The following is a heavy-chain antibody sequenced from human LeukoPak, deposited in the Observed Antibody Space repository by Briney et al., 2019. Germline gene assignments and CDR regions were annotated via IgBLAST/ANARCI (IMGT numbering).Heavy chain of an antibody. CDR1: GYTFTSYA. D-gene: IGHD5-12*01. CDR3: AREVVATIGAWFDP. J-gene: IGHJ5*02. Sequence: GASVKVSCKASGYTFTSYAMHWVRQAPGQRLEWMGWINAGNGNTKYSRKFQGRVTITRDTSASTAYMELSSLRSEDTAVYYCAREVVATIGAWFDPWGQGTLVTVSS. CDR2: INAGNGNT. V-gene: IGHV1-3*01.